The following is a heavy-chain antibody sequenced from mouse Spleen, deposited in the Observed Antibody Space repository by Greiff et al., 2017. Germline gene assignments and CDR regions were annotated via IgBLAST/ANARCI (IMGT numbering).Heavy chain of an antibody. Sequence: QVQLQQSGAELARPGASVKMSCKASGYTFTSYTMHWVKQRPGQGLEWIGYINPSSGYTKYNQKFKDKATLTADKSSSTAYMQLSSLTSEDSAVYYCARKEEDYSNPYYYAMDYWGQGTSVTVSS. CDR1: GYTFTSYT. CDR3: ARKEEDYSNPYYYAMDY. D-gene: IGHD2-5*01. CDR2: INPSSGYT. J-gene: IGHJ4*01. V-gene: IGHV1-4*01.